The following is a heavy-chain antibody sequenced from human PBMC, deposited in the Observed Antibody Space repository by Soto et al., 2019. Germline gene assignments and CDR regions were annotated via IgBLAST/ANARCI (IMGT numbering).Heavy chain of an antibody. D-gene: IGHD3-9*01. CDR3: ARDTIYYDILTGPRRGHYYYYGMDV. CDR1: GGSISSYY. J-gene: IGHJ6*02. V-gene: IGHV4-59*01. CDR2: IYYSGST. Sequence: SETLSLTCTVSGGSISSYYWSWIRQPPGKGLEWIGYIYYSGSTNYNPSLKSRITITVDTSKNQYSLKLNSVTAEDTAVYYSARDTIYYDILTGPRRGHYYYYGMDVWGQGTTVTVSS.